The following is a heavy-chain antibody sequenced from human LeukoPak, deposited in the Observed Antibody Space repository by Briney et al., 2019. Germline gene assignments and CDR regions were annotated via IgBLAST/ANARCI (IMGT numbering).Heavy chain of an antibody. J-gene: IGHJ3*02. CDR2: IYPGDSDA. CDR1: GYSFTSYW. Sequence: GESLKISCKGSGYSFTSYWIGCVRQMPGKGLEWMGIIYPGDSDARYSPSFQGQVTISADKSISTAFLQWSSLKASDTAMYYCARSSPMVRPRAGAFDIWGQGTMVTVSS. V-gene: IGHV5-51*01. D-gene: IGHD3-10*01. CDR3: ARSSPMVRPRAGAFDI.